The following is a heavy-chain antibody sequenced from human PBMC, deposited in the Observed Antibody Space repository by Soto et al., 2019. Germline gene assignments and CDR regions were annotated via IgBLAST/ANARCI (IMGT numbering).Heavy chain of an antibody. CDR2: ISSGSTTI. Sequence: GGSLRLSCAASGFTFSSYSMNWVRQAPGKGLEWVSYISSGSTTIYYADSVKGRFTISRDNAKNSLYLQMNSLRAEDTAVYYCARDAPFVDYWGQGT. CDR1: GFTFSSYS. CDR3: ARDAPFVDY. J-gene: IGHJ4*02. V-gene: IGHV3-48*01.